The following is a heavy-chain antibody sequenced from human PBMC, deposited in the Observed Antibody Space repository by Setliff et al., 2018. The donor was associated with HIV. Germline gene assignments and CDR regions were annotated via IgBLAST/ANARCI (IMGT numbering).Heavy chain of an antibody. CDR1: GGSISNSRYY. Sequence: SETLSLTCTVSGGSISNSRYYWSWIRQPPGKGLEWIGSIYYSGSTYYNPSLKSRVTISVDTSKNQFSLKLNSVTAADAAVYYCARSTPSVGYISEHWGQGTLVTVSS. V-gene: IGHV4-39*07. D-gene: IGHD5-12*01. CDR2: IYYSGST. CDR3: ARSTPSVGYISEH. J-gene: IGHJ4*02.